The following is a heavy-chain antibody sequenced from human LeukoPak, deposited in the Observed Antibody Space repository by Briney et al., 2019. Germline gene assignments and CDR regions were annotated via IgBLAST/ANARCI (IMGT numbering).Heavy chain of an antibody. CDR2: ISSSSSYI. Sequence: GGSLRLSCAASGFTFSSYSMNWVRQAPGKGLEWVSSISSSSSYIYYADSVKGRFTISRDNSKNTLYLQMNSLRAEDTAVYYCAKVPFGWLRFPDYWGQGTLVTVSS. CDR3: AKVPFGWLRFPDY. D-gene: IGHD5-12*01. J-gene: IGHJ4*02. V-gene: IGHV3-21*04. CDR1: GFTFSSYS.